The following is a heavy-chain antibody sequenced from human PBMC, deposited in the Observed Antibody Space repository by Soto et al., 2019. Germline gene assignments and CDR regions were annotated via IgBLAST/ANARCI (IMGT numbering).Heavy chain of an antibody. CDR2: ISSSGSTI. Sequence: GGSLRLSCAASGFTFSDYYMSWIRQAPGKGLEWVSYISSSGSTIHYADSVRGRFTISRDNAKNSLYLQMNSLGAEDTAVYYCARGSXMITFGGVIASRGAFDIWGQGTMVTVSS. V-gene: IGHV3-11*01. CDR3: ARGSXMITFGGVIASRGAFDI. D-gene: IGHD3-16*02. J-gene: IGHJ3*02. CDR1: GFTFSDYY.